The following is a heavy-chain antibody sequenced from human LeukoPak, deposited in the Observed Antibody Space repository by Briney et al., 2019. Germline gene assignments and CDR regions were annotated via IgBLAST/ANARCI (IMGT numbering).Heavy chain of an antibody. J-gene: IGHJ6*03. Sequence: PGGSLRLSCVASGFTFSSYWMTWVRQAPGKGLEWVANMRQDGNEKYHVDSVKGRFTVSRDNAKNSLYLQMNSLRVEDTGLYYCARYLEATETTWHYMDVWGKGTTVIVSS. CDR2: MRQDGNEK. V-gene: IGHV3-7*03. D-gene: IGHD1-1*01. CDR3: ARYLEATETTWHYMDV. CDR1: GFTFSSYW.